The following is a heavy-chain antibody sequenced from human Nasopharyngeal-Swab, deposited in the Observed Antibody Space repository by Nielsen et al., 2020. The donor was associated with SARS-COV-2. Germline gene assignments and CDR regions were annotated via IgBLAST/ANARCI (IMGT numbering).Heavy chain of an antibody. V-gene: IGHV4-34*01. CDR1: GASFSGYY. D-gene: IGHD3-3*01. J-gene: IGHJ6*02. CDR2: INHSGST. Sequence: SETLSLTCAVYGASFSGYYWSWIRQLPGKGLEWIGEINHSGSTNYNPSLKSRVTISVDTSKNQFSLKLSSVTAADTAVYYCARHERSIWSGYYTGYYYGMDVWGQGTTVTVSS. CDR3: ARHERSIWSGYYTGYYYGMDV.